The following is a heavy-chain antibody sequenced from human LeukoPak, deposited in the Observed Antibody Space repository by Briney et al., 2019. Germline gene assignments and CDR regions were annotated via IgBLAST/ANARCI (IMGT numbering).Heavy chain of an antibody. D-gene: IGHD3-10*01. CDR3: AKGKVSDS. CDR2: VTGSGTTT. J-gene: IGHJ4*02. V-gene: IGHV3-23*01. CDR1: GFGFSTYA. Sequence: GGSLRLSCAASGFGFSTYAMTCVRQTPGKGLEWVSAVTGSGTTTYYADSVEGRFSISRDNSNNTLFLQMNSLRADDTAIYYCAKGKVSDSWGQGTLVTVSS.